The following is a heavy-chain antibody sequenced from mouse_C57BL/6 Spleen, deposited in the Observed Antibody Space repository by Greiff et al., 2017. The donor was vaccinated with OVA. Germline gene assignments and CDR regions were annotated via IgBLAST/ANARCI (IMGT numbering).Heavy chain of an antibody. V-gene: IGHV6-3*01. CDR1: GFTFSNYW. J-gene: IGHJ1*03. Sequence: EVKVEESGGGLVQPGGSMKLSCVASGFTFSNYWMNWVRQSPEKGLEWVAQIRLKSDNYATHYAESVKGRFTISRDDSKSSVYLQMNNLRAEDTGIYYCTGPITTVVARYFDVWGTGTTVTVSS. D-gene: IGHD1-1*01. CDR3: TGPITTVVARYFDV. CDR2: IRLKSDNYAT.